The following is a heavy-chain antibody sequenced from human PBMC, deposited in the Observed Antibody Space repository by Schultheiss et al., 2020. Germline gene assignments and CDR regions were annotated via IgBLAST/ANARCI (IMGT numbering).Heavy chain of an antibody. CDR2: MNPNSGNT. CDR1: GYTFTSYD. J-gene: IGHJ5*02. Sequence: ASVKVSCKASGYTFTSYDINWVRQATGQGLEWMGWMNPNSGNTGYAQKFQGRVTMTRNTSISTAYMELSSLRSEDTAVYYCARTPFGVVITPNWFDPWGQGTLVTVSS. V-gene: IGHV1-8*01. CDR3: ARTPFGVVITPNWFDP. D-gene: IGHD3-3*01.